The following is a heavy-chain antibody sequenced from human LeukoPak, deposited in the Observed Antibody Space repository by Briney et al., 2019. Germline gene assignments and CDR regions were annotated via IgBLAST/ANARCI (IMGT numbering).Heavy chain of an antibody. CDR3: AQRRKTVVTLNALDM. Sequence: SLPVSCVASRWTLSSYAMSWLRPAPGKELAGVSCISGSGGRPYYADSVKDRFTISRDSSKNTLYLQANSLRADDADVCYLAQRRKTVVTLNALDMWRRGTMVSVSS. V-gene: IGHV3-23*01. D-gene: IGHD4-23*01. CDR1: RWTLSSYA. CDR2: ISGSGGRP. J-gene: IGHJ3*02.